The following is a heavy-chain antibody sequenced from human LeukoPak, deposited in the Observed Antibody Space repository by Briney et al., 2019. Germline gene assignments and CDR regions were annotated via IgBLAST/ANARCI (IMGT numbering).Heavy chain of an antibody. CDR1: GGSISSSGYY. D-gene: IGHD6-13*01. CDR2: IYYSGST. CDR3: ARDRYSSSWPHYYYYGMDV. Sequence: SETLSLTCTVSGGSISSSGYYWSWIRQHPGKGLEWIGYIYYSGSTYYNPSLKSRVTISVDTSKNQFSLKLSSVTAADTAVYYCARDRYSSSWPHYYYYGMDVWGQGTTVTVSS. V-gene: IGHV4-31*03. J-gene: IGHJ6*02.